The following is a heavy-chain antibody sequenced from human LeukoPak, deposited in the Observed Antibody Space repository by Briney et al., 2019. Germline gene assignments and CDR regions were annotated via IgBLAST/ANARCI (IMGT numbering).Heavy chain of an antibody. V-gene: IGHV3-73*01. CDR1: GFTFSDSA. CDR2: IRSKPTNYAT. Sequence: GGSLKLSCAASGFTFSDSAIHWVRQASGKGLEWVGRIRSKPTNYATAYTASVKGRFTISRDDSKNTAYLQMNSLNTEETAMYYCTRHLIGTTPFAYWGQGTLVSVSS. CDR3: TRHLIGTTPFAY. D-gene: IGHD1-1*01. J-gene: IGHJ4*02.